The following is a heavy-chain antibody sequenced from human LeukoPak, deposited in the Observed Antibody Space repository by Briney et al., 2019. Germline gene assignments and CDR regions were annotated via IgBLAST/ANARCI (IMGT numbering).Heavy chain of an antibody. J-gene: IGHJ4*02. D-gene: IGHD5-24*01. V-gene: IGHV3-64*01. CDR1: GFTFSSYA. Sequence: GGSLRLSCAASGFTFSSYAMHWVRQAPGKGLEYVSTINSNGGSTYYANSVEGRFTISRDNSKNTLYLQMGSLRAEDMAVYYCARARATIDFDYWGQGTLVTVSS. CDR3: ARARATIDFDY. CDR2: INSNGGST.